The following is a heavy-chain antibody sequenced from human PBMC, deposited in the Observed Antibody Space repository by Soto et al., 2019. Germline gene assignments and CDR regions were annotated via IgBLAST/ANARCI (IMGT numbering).Heavy chain of an antibody. J-gene: IGHJ3*02. V-gene: IGHV1-69*02. Sequence: QVQLVQSGAEVKKPGSSVKVSCKASGGTFSSYTISWVRQAPGQGLEWMGRIIPILGIANYAQKFQGRVTXXAXKXXSTAYMELSSLRSEDTAVYYCARVAPDYYDMVLSIWGQGTMVTVSS. CDR3: ARVAPDYYDMVLSI. D-gene: IGHD3-22*01. CDR1: GGTFSSYT. CDR2: IIPILGIA.